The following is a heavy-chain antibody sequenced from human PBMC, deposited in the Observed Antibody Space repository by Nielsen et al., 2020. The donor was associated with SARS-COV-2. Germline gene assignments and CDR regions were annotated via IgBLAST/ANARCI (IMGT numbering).Heavy chain of an antibody. J-gene: IGHJ4*02. CDR3: ARPRQKFSSGYPDY. D-gene: IGHD6-19*01. V-gene: IGHV3-23*01. Sequence: GGSLRLSCAASGFTFSNNAMNWVRQAPGKGLEWVSGISGSADSTYYADSVKGRFTVSRDNSKNTVYLQMISLRPEDTAVYYCARPRQKFSSGYPDYWGQGTLVTVSS. CDR1: GFTFSNNA. CDR2: ISGSADST.